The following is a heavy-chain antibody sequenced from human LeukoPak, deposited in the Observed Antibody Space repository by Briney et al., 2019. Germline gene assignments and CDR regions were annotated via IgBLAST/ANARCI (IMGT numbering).Heavy chain of an antibody. D-gene: IGHD2-15*01. Sequence: SETLSLTCAVYGGSFSGYYWSWIRQPPGKGLEWIGEINHSGSTSYNPSLKSRVTIQVDTSKNQFSLKLSSVTDADTAVYYCARVVSTVYGMDVWGQGTTVTVSS. J-gene: IGHJ6*02. CDR2: INHSGST. V-gene: IGHV4-34*01. CDR1: GGSFSGYY. CDR3: ARVVSTVYGMDV.